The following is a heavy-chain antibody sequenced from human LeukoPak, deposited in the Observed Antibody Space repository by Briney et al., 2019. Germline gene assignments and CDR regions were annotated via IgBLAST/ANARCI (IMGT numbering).Heavy chain of an antibody. D-gene: IGHD3-22*01. V-gene: IGHV4-34*01. CDR2: INHSGST. Sequence: SETLSLTCAVYGGSFSGYYWSWIRQPPGKGLEWIGEINHSGSTNYNPSLKSRVTISVDTSKNQFSLKLSSVTAADTAVYYCARVSYSSGYHYWGQGTLVTVSS. J-gene: IGHJ4*02. CDR3: ARVSYSSGYHY. CDR1: GGSFSGYY.